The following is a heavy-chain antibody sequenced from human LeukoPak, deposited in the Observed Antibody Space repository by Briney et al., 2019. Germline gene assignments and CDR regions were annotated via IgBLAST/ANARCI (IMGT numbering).Heavy chain of an antibody. D-gene: IGHD3-10*01. J-gene: IGHJ4*02. V-gene: IGHV3-30*18. Sequence: GGSLRLSCAASGFTFSSYSMNWVRQAPGKGLEWVAVISYDGSNKYYADSVKGRFTISRDNSKNTLYLQMNSLRAEDTAVYYCAKDFGFDYWGQGTLVTVSS. CDR2: ISYDGSNK. CDR3: AKDFGFDY. CDR1: GFTFSSYS.